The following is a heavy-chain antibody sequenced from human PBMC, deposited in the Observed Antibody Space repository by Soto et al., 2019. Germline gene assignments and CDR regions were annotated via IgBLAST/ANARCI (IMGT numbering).Heavy chain of an antibody. J-gene: IGHJ4*02. CDR3: ARLVGSG. Sequence: QVQLQQWGAGLLKPSETLSLTCAVYGGSFSGYYWSWIRQPPGKGLEWIGEIDPSGSTNYNPSLKSRVSISLDTSKNQFSLNLNSVTAADTAVYYFARLVGSGWGQGTLVTVSS. D-gene: IGHD2-15*01. V-gene: IGHV4-34*01. CDR2: IDPSGST. CDR1: GGSFSGYY.